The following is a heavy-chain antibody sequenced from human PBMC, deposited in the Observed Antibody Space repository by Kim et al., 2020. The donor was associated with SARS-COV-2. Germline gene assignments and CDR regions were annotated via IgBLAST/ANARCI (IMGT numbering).Heavy chain of an antibody. CDR3: ARGARGQYCTNGVCYFHYYYYYMDV. CDR1: GGSISSGDYY. V-gene: IGHV4-30-4*01. J-gene: IGHJ6*03. D-gene: IGHD2-8*01. Sequence: SETLSLTCTVSGGSISSGDYYWSWIRQPPGKGLEWIGYIYYSGSTYYNPSLKSRVTISVDTSKNQFSLKLSSVTAADTAVYYCARGARGQYCTNGVCYFHYYYYYMDVWGKGTTVTVSS. CDR2: IYYSGST.